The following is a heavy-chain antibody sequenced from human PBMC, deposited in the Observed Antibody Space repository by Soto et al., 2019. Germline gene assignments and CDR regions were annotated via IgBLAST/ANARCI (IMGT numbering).Heavy chain of an antibody. J-gene: IGHJ4*02. V-gene: IGHV4-39*02. CDR3: ARETGYSYGGFDY. Sequence: PSETLSLTCTVSGGSISSSSYYWGWIRQPPGKGLEWIGSIYYSGSTYYNPSLKSRVTISVDTSKNQFSLKLSSVTAEDTAVYYCARETGYSYGGFDYWGQGTLVTVSS. CDR2: IYYSGST. CDR1: GGSISSSSYY. D-gene: IGHD5-18*01.